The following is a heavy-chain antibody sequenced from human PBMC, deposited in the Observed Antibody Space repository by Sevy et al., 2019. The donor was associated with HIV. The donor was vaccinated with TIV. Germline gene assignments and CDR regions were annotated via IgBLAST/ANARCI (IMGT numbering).Heavy chain of an antibody. Sequence: GGSLRLSCEASGFTFSSYWMSWVRQAPGKGLEWVANIKEDGSEKYYVDSVKGRFTISRDNAKNSVYLQMNSLRAEDAARYYCVRAIGAAGSYWGLGTLVTVSS. CDR1: GFTFSSYW. D-gene: IGHD6-13*01. CDR2: IKEDGSEK. CDR3: VRAIGAAGSY. V-gene: IGHV3-7*01. J-gene: IGHJ4*02.